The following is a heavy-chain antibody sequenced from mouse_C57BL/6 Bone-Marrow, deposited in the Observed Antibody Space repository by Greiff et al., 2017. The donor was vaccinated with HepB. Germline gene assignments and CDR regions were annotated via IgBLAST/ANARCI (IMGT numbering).Heavy chain of an antibody. J-gene: IGHJ1*03. Sequence: VQLQQSGPELVKPGASVKISCKASGYSFTSYYIHWVKQRPGQGLEWIGWIYPGSGNTKYNEKFKGKATLTADTSSSTAYMQLSSLTSEDSAVYYCARGDGNYDWYFDVWGTGTTVTVSS. CDR1: GYSFTSYY. CDR2: IYPGSGNT. D-gene: IGHD2-1*01. CDR3: ARGDGNYDWYFDV. V-gene: IGHV1-66*01.